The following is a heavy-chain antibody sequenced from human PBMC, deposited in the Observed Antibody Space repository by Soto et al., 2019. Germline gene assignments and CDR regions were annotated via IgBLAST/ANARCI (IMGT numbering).Heavy chain of an antibody. Sequence: PGGSLRLSCAASGFTFSSYGMHWVRRAPGKGLEWVAVIWYDGSNKYYADSVKGRFTISRDNSKNTLYLQMNSLRAEDTAVYYCARDQHFDYYGSGAPRDYGMDVWGQGTTVTVSS. CDR2: IWYDGSNK. CDR3: ARDQHFDYYGSGAPRDYGMDV. V-gene: IGHV3-33*01. CDR1: GFTFSSYG. D-gene: IGHD3-10*01. J-gene: IGHJ6*02.